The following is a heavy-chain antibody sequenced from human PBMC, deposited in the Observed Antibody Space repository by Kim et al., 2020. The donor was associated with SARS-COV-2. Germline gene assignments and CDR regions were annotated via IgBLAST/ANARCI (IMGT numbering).Heavy chain of an antibody. V-gene: IGHV3-11*05. J-gene: IGHJ6*02. Sequence: GGSLRPSCAASGFTFSDYYMSWIRQAPGKGLEWVSYISSSSSYTNYADSVKGRFTISRDNAKNSLYLQMNSLRAEDTAVYYCARDHSTYYYDSSGYYRALTPEYYYYSMDVWGQGTTVTVSS. CDR1: GFTFSDYY. D-gene: IGHD3-22*01. CDR2: ISSSSSYT. CDR3: ARDHSTYYYDSSGYYRALTPEYYYYSMDV.